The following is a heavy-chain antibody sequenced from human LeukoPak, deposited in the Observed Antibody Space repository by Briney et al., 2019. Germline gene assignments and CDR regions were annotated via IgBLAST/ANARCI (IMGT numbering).Heavy chain of an antibody. CDR1: GFTFSSYW. V-gene: IGHV3-7*01. J-gene: IGHJ4*02. D-gene: IGHD1-26*01. Sequence: PGGSLRLSCAASGFTFSSYWMSWVRQAPGKGLEWVANIKQDGSEKYYVDSVKGRFTISRDNAKNSLYLQMNSLRAEDTAVYYCARIVGATWRYFDCWGQGTLVTVSS. CDR3: ARIVGATWRYFDC. CDR2: IKQDGSEK.